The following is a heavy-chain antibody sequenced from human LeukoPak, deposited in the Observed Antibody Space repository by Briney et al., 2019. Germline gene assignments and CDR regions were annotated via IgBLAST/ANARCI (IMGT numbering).Heavy chain of an antibody. Sequence: SETLSLTCTVSGGSISSYYWSWIRQPPGKGLEWIGYIYYSGSTNYNPSLKSRVTISVDTSKDQFSLKLGSVTAADTAVYYCARVFRDGYKFDYWGQGTLVTVSS. J-gene: IGHJ4*02. CDR1: GGSISSYY. CDR2: IYYSGST. CDR3: ARVFRDGYKFDY. V-gene: IGHV4-59*01. D-gene: IGHD5-24*01.